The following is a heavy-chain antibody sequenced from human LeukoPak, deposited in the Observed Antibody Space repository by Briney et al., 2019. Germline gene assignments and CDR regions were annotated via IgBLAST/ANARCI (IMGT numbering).Heavy chain of an antibody. D-gene: IGHD6-13*01. V-gene: IGHV3-23*01. CDR3: AKNAAAAGVNWFDP. CDR1: GFTFSSYA. J-gene: IGHJ5*02. CDR2: LSGSGSIT. Sequence: GGSLRLSCAASGFTFSSYAMSWVRQAPGKGLEWVSALSGSGSITDYADSVKGRFTISRDNSKNTLYLQMNSLRAEDTAVYYCAKNAAAAGVNWFDPWGQGTLVTVSS.